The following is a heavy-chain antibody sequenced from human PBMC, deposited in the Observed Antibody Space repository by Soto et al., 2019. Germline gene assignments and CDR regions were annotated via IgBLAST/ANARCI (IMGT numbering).Heavy chain of an antibody. CDR2: ITVGTGKT. V-gene: IGHV1-58*01. D-gene: IGHD3-22*01. CDR3: ASGHISGYYGV. J-gene: IGHJ4*02. CDR1: GFTFTSSS. Sequence: ASVKVSCKASGFTFTSSSVQWVRQARGQRLEWIGWITVGTGKTNYAQNFQERVTITRDMSTSTAYMELKNLRSEDTAVYYCASGHISGYYGVWGQGTQVTVSS.